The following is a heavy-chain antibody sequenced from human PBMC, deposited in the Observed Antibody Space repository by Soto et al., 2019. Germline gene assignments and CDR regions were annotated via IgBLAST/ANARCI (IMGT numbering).Heavy chain of an antibody. D-gene: IGHD3-3*01. V-gene: IGHV4-39*01. J-gene: IGHJ4*02. CDR3: ARLADRSYYDFWSGYPHPVS. Sequence: PSETLSLTCTVSGGSISSSSYYWGWIRQPPGKGLEWIGSIYYSGSTYYNPSLKSRVTISVDTSKNQFSLKLSSVTAADTAVYYCARLADRSYYDFWSGYPHPVSRGQAPQVTV. CDR2: IYYSGST. CDR1: GGSISSSSYY.